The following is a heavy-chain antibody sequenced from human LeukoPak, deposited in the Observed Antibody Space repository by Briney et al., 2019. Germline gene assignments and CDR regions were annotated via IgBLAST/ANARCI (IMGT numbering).Heavy chain of an antibody. D-gene: IGHD6-19*01. CDR2: INWNGGST. J-gene: IGHJ4*02. V-gene: IGHV3-20*04. CDR3: AKDRTSYSSGWYYFDY. Sequence: GGSLRLSCAASGFTFDDYGMSWVRQAPGKGLEWVSGINWNGGSTGYADSVKGRFTISRDNAKNSLYLQMNSLRAEDTALYYCAKDRTSYSSGWYYFDYWGQGTLVTVSS. CDR1: GFTFDDYG.